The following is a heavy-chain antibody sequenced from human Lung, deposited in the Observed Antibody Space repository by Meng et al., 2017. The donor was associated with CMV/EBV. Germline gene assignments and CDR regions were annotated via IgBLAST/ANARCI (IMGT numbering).Heavy chain of an antibody. J-gene: IGHJ4*02. V-gene: IGHV4-39*07. CDR3: ARDRDYYDSSGYYYVGEY. CDR2: IYYSGST. Sequence: SXTXSLXCTVSGGSISSSSYYWGWIRQPPGKGLEWIGSIYYSGSTYYNPSLKSRVTISVDTSKNQFSLKLSSVTAADTAVYYCARDRDYYDSSGYYYVGEYWXQGKXVTVSS. D-gene: IGHD3-22*01. CDR1: GGSISSSSYY.